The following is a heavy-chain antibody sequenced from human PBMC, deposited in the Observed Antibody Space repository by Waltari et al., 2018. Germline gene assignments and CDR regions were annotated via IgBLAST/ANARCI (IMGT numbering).Heavy chain of an antibody. CDR2: IYYSGST. CDR1: GGSISSGSYY. V-gene: IGHV4-61*10. Sequence: QVQLQESGPGLVKPSQTLSLTCTVSGGSISSGSYYWSWIRQPAGKGLEWIGYIYYSGSTNYNPSLKSRVTISVDTSKNQFSLKLSSVTAADTAVYYCARDGYDSSGYYPLYDAFDIWGQGTMVTVSS. D-gene: IGHD3-22*01. J-gene: IGHJ3*02. CDR3: ARDGYDSSGYYPLYDAFDI.